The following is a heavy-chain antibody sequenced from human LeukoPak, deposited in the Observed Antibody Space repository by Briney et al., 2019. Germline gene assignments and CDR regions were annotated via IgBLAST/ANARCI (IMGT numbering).Heavy chain of an antibody. CDR3: AKSPLYSNYAHYYFYMDV. Sequence: GGSLRLSCTASGFTFSSYGMHWVRQAPGKGLEWVAFIRYDGSNKYYTDSVKGRFTISRDNSKNMLYLQMNSLRAEDTAVYYCAKSPLYSNYAHYYFYMDVWGKGTTVTVSS. CDR1: GFTFSSYG. CDR2: IRYDGSNK. J-gene: IGHJ6*03. D-gene: IGHD4-11*01. V-gene: IGHV3-30*02.